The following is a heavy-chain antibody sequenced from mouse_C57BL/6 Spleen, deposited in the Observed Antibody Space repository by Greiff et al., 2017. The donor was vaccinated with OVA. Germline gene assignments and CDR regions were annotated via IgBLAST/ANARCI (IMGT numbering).Heavy chain of an antibody. Sequence: VQLQQSGAELVRPGASVKLSCTASGFNIKDDYMHWVKQRPEQGLEWIGWIDPENGDTAYASKFQGKATITADTSSNTAYLQLSSLTSEDTAVYYCTTGPLYYFDYWGQGTTLTVSS. V-gene: IGHV14-4*01. CDR3: TTGPLYYFDY. CDR1: GFNIKDDY. J-gene: IGHJ2*01. CDR2: IDPENGDT.